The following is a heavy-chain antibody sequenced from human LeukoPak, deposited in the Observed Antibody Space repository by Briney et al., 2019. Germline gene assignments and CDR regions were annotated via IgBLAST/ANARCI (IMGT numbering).Heavy chain of an antibody. J-gene: IGHJ4*02. V-gene: IGHV4-39*01. CDR3: ARHDTEYHFDRSGYSFDY. CDR1: GGSITSTSCY. Sequence: SETLSLTCSVSGGSITSTSCYWGWIRQPPGKGLEWIGYIYYSGSTYYNPSLKSRVSIFVDTSKSQFSLKLTSVTAADTAVYYCARHDTEYHFDRSGYSFDYWGQGTLVTVSS. CDR2: IYYSGST. D-gene: IGHD3-22*01.